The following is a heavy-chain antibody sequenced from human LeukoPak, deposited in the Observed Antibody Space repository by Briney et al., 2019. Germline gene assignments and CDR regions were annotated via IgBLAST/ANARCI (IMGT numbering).Heavy chain of an antibody. CDR1: GYSFTSYW. CDR3: ARRRGGLSGSSWVDY. V-gene: IGHV5-51*01. Sequence: GESLKISCQGSGYSFTSYWIGWVRQMPGKGLEWMGIIYPGDSDTRYSPSFQGQVTISADKSISTAYLQWSSLKASDTAMYYCARRRGGLSGSSWVDYWGQGTQVTVSS. J-gene: IGHJ4*02. CDR2: IYPGDSDT. D-gene: IGHD6-13*01.